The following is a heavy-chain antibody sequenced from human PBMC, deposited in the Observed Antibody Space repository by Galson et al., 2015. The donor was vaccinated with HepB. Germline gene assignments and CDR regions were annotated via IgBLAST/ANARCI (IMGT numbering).Heavy chain of an antibody. D-gene: IGHD5-18*01. CDR2: IWYDGSNK. J-gene: IGHJ4*02. CDR3: ARDKFAALVTRGVDF. CDR1: GFTFSSYG. Sequence: SLRLSCAASGFTFSSYGMHWVRQAPGKGLEWVAVIWYDGSNKYYADSVKGRFTISRDNSKNTLFLQLNSLRAEDTAVYYCARDKFAALVTRGVDFWGQGTLVTVSS. V-gene: IGHV3-33*01.